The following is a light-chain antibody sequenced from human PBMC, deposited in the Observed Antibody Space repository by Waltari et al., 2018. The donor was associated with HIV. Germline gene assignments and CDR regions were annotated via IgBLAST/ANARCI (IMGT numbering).Light chain of an antibody. V-gene: IGLV2-8*01. J-gene: IGLJ1*01. CDR3: SSYAGSNNYV. CDR1: SSDVGGYYY. Sequence: QSALTQPPSASGSPGQSVTISCTGTSSDVGGYYYASWYQQHPGKAPKLILYEVSKRPSGVPDRFSGSKSGNTASLTVSGLQADDEADYYCSSYAGSNNYVFGTGTKVTVL. CDR2: EVS.